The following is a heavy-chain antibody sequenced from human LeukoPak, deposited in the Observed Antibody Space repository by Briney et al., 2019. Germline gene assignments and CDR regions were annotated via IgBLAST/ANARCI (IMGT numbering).Heavy chain of an antibody. Sequence: KPSETLSLTCTVSGGSISSYYWSWIRQPAGKGLEWIGRIYTSGSTNYNASLKSRVIMSVDTSKNQLSLKLGSVTAAETAVYYCARVGQLWLREYHFDYWGQGTLVTVSS. J-gene: IGHJ4*02. CDR1: GGSISSYY. D-gene: IGHD5-18*01. V-gene: IGHV4-4*07. CDR2: IYTSGST. CDR3: ARVGQLWLREYHFDY.